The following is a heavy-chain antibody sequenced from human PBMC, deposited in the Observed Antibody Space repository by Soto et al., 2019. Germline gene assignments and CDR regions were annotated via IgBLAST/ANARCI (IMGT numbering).Heavy chain of an antibody. Sequence: SETLSLTCTVSGGSISSYYWSWIRQPPGKGLEWIGYIYYSGSTNYNPSLKSRVTISVDTSKNQFSLKLSSVTAADTAVYYCAREHVSSKAGSTIFGVVIEPWFDPWGQGTLVTVSS. V-gene: IGHV4-59*01. CDR2: IYYSGST. CDR1: GGSISSYY. D-gene: IGHD3-3*01. J-gene: IGHJ5*02. CDR3: AREHVSSKAGSTIFGVVIEPWFDP.